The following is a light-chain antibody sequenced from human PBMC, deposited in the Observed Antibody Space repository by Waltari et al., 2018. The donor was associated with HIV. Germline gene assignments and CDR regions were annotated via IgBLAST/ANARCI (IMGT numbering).Light chain of an antibody. CDR3: QQYYTTPPT. V-gene: IGKV4-1*01. CDR2: CAS. Sequence: DIVMTQSPDSLAVSLGERATINCKSSQTVLYSSDNKNYLAWYQQKPGQSPDLLIYCASTRESGVPDRFSGSGSWTDFTLTISSLQAEDVAIYYCQQYYTTPPTFGQGTKVEIK. CDR1: QTVLYSSDNKNY. J-gene: IGKJ1*01.